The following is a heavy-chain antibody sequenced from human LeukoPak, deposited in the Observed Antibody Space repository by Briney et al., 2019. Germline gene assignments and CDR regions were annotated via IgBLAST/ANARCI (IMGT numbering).Heavy chain of an antibody. CDR2: ISGSGGST. J-gene: IGHJ4*02. D-gene: IGHD3-9*01. CDR3: ATSDILTGYYSRLFDY. Sequence: GGSLRLSCAASGFTFSSYAMSWVRQAPGKGLEWVSAISGSGGSTYYADSVKGRFTISRDNSKNTLYLQMSSLRAEDTAVYYCATSDILTGYYSRLFDYWGQGTLVTASS. CDR1: GFTFSSYA. V-gene: IGHV3-23*01.